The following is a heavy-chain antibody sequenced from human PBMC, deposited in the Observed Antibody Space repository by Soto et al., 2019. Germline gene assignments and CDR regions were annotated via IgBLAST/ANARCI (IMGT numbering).Heavy chain of an antibody. CDR3: ARELRGYYYYYYGMDV. Sequence: LRLSCAASGFTFSSYWISWVRQSPCKVLDVVANIKQYGSEKYYVDSVKGRFTISRDNAKNSLYLQMNSLRAEDTAVYYCARELRGYYYYYYGMDVWGQGTTVTVSS. CDR1: GFTFSSYW. V-gene: IGHV3-7*01. CDR2: IKQYGSEK. J-gene: IGHJ6*02. D-gene: IGHD4-17*01.